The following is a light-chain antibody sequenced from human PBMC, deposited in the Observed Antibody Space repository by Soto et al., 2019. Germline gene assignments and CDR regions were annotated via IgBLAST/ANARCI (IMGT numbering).Light chain of an antibody. V-gene: IGKV3-15*01. J-gene: IGKJ2*01. Sequence: EIVMTQSPATLSVSPGERATLSCRASQSVSSDLAWYQQKPGQAPRLLIYDASTRATGIPARFSGSGSGTEFTLTISSLQSEDFAVYYCQQYKLWYTFAQGTKLEI. CDR1: QSVSSD. CDR2: DAS. CDR3: QQYKLWYT.